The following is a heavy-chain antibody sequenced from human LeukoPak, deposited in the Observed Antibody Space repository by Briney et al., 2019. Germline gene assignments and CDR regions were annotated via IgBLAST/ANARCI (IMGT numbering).Heavy chain of an antibody. CDR2: ITKDGRNK. J-gene: IGHJ4*02. CDR3: AKDCVLGGDRDS. CDR1: GFTFGSYG. V-gene: IGHV3-30*02. D-gene: IGHD2-21*01. Sequence: PGGSLRLSCVASGFTFGSYGLHWVRQAPGKGLEWMTFITKDGRNKYYADSVKGRFTISRDNSKNTLYLQMNSLRGDDTAVYYCAKDCVLGGDRDSWGQGTLVTISS.